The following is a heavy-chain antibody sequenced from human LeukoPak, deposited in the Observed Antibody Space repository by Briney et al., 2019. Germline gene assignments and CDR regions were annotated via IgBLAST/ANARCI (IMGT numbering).Heavy chain of an antibody. V-gene: IGHV3-74*01. J-gene: IGHJ4*02. Sequence: GGSLRLSCAASGFTFSSYWMHWVRQAPGKGLVWVSRINSDGSSTSYADSVKGRFTISRDNAKNTLYLQMNSLGAEDTAVYYCTRGLYGSPGDNWGQGTLVTVSS. D-gene: IGHD1-26*01. CDR1: GFTFSSYW. CDR2: INSDGSST. CDR3: TRGLYGSPGDN.